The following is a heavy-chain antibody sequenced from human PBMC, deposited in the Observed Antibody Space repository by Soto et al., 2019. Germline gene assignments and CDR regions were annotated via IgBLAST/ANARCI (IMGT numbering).Heavy chain of an antibody. V-gene: IGHV3-48*04. D-gene: IGHD3-22*01. J-gene: IGHJ4*02. CDR1: GFTFSSYS. Sequence: GGSLRLSCAASGFTFSSYSMNWVRQAPGKGLEWVSYISSSSSTIYYADSVKGRLTISRDNAKNSLYLQMNSLRAEDTAVYYCARDYYYDSSGYFDYWGQGTLVTVSS. CDR3: ARDYYYDSSGYFDY. CDR2: ISSSSSTI.